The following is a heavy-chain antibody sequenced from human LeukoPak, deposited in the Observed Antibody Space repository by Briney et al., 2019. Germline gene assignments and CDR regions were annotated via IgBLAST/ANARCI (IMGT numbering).Heavy chain of an antibody. Sequence: GGSLRLSCAASGFTFSSYSVNWVRQAPGKGLEWVSSISSSSSYIYYADSVKGRFTISRDNAKNSLYLQMNSLRAEDTAVYYCARGTPVLRFLEWLNYFDYWGQGTLVTVSS. J-gene: IGHJ4*02. D-gene: IGHD3-3*01. V-gene: IGHV3-21*01. CDR3: ARGTPVLRFLEWLNYFDY. CDR2: ISSSSSYI. CDR1: GFTFSSYS.